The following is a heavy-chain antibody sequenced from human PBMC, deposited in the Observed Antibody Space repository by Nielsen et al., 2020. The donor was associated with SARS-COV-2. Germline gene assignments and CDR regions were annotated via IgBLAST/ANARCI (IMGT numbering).Heavy chain of an antibody. J-gene: IGHJ1*01. D-gene: IGHD3-10*01. Sequence: GGSLRLSCAASGFTFSSYSMNWVRQAPGKGLEWVSSISSTSSYIYYADSVKGRFTISRDNSKNTLYLQMNSLKTEDTAVYYCTTGGITMVRGVMQYWGQGTLVTVSP. CDR2: ISSTSSYI. CDR1: GFTFSSYS. CDR3: TTGGITMVRGVMQY. V-gene: IGHV3-21*03.